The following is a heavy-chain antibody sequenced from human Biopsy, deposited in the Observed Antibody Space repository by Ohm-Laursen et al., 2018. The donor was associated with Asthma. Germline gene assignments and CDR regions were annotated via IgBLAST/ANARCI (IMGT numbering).Heavy chain of an antibody. D-gene: IGHD3-3*01. J-gene: IGHJ4*02. CDR2: ITGSGGFT. Sequence: SLRLSCAASGFTFSNYAMSWVRQAPGKGLEWVSSITGSGGFTYYADSVKGRFTIPRDKSENTPYLQMNSLRPDDTAVYYCARDVMEWYLPAFDFWGQGTLVTVSS. CDR1: GFTFSNYA. CDR3: ARDVMEWYLPAFDF. V-gene: IGHV3-23*01.